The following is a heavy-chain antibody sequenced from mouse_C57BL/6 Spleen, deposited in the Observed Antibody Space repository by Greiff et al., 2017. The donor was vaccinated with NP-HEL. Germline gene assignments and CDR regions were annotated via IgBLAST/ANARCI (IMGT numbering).Heavy chain of an antibody. CDR3: ARKQTTVVDYWYFDV. CDR2: IYPNSGST. J-gene: IGHJ1*03. Sequence: QVQLQQPGAELVKPGASVKLSCKASGYTFTSYWMHWVKQRPGQGLEWIGMIYPNSGSTNYNEKFKSKATLTVDKSSSTAYLQLSSLTSKDSAVYYGARKQTTVVDYWYFDVWGTGTTVTVSS. V-gene: IGHV1-64*01. CDR1: GYTFTSYW. D-gene: IGHD1-1*01.